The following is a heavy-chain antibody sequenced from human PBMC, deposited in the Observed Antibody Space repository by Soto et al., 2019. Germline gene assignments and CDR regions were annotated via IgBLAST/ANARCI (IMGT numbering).Heavy chain of an antibody. D-gene: IGHD3-22*01. CDR2: IWYDVRNT. Sequence: GGSLRLSCAASGFTFSSYGMHWVRQAPGKGLEWVAVIWYDVRNTYYADSVKGRFTISRDNSKNTLYLQMNSLRAEDTAVYYCARTAYYYDSSGYYFDCWGQGTLVTVSS. CDR3: ARTAYYYDSSGYYFDC. J-gene: IGHJ4*02. V-gene: IGHV3-33*01. CDR1: GFTFSSYG.